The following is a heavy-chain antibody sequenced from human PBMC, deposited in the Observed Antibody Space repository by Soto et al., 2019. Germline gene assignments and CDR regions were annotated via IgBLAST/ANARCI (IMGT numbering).Heavy chain of an antibody. CDR3: ARDRVPQLGYYGMDV. CDR2: INTDESSR. J-gene: IGHJ6*02. Sequence: VVPLILPCAASAFFFISYWMHWVRRAPGKGLVWVSRINTDESSRSYADSVKGRFTISRDNAKNTLYLQMSSLRAEDTAVYFCARDRVPQLGYYGMDVWGQGTTVTVSS. D-gene: IGHD2-2*01. V-gene: IGHV3-74*01. CDR1: AFFFISYW.